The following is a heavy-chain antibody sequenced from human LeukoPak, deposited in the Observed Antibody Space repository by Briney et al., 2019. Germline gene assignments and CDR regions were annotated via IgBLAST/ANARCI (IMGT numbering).Heavy chain of an antibody. CDR3: ARDRGSGGPEFCFDQ. CDR2: ISYDGSNK. V-gene: IGHV3-30*04. Sequence: QPGRSLRLSCAASGFTFRDYPIHWVRQAPGKGLEWVGVISYDGSNKFYLDSVKGRFTISRDNSKNLVYLQLNSLRPEDTAIFYCARDRGSGGPEFCFDQWGQGTLVTVSS. CDR1: GFTFRDYP. J-gene: IGHJ4*02. D-gene: IGHD6-19*01.